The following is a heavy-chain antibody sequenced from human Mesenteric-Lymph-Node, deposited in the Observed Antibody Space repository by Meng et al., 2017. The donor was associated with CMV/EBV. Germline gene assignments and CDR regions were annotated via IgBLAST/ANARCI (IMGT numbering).Heavy chain of an antibody. CDR3: VREKGILNYFLGMDV. Sequence: GESLKISCGVSGFTLRDYWMHWVRQGPGKGLEWVSHISSDGTDTTYADSVRGRFTISRDNAKNTLYLQIHSLRAEDSAMYYCVREKGILNYFLGMDVWGRGTRVTVSS. V-gene: IGHV3-74*01. CDR2: ISSDGTDT. CDR1: GFTLRDYW. J-gene: IGHJ6*01. D-gene: IGHD3-10*01.